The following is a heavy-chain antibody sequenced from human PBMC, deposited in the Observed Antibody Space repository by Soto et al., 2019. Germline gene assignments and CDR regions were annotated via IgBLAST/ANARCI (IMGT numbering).Heavy chain of an antibody. V-gene: IGHV4-31*02. CDR3: ATHPRSQLLGNFDY. CDR1: GGSINSGGYY. J-gene: IGHJ4*02. Sequence: SSPLYITRTVSGGSINSGGYYWSWIHQHPGKGLEWIGYIYYSGSTYYNPSLKSRVTIPVDTSKNQFSLKLSSVTAADTAVYYCATHPRSQLLGNFDYWGQGTLVTVFS. D-gene: IGHD1-7*01. CDR2: IYYSGST.